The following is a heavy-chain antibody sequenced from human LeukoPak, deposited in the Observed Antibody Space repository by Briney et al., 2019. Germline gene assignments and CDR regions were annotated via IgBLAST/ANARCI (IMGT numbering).Heavy chain of an antibody. CDR3: AKGQTVTTRVDY. V-gene: IGHV3-66*02. J-gene: IGHJ4*02. Sequence: GGSLRLSCAASGFTFSSYSMNWVRQAPGKGLEWVSVISGGGITYYTDSVKGRFTISRDNSKNTLYLQMNSLRAEDTAVYYCAKGQTVTTRVDYWGQGTLVTVSS. D-gene: IGHD4-17*01. CDR1: GFTFSSYS. CDR2: ISGGGIT.